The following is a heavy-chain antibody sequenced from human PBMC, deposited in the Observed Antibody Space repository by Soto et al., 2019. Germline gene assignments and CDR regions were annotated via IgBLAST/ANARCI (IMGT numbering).Heavy chain of an antibody. D-gene: IGHD1-26*01. CDR1: GGSISSYY. CDR2: MYYSGST. Sequence: QVQLQESGPGLVKPSETLSLTCTVSGGSISSYYWSWIRQPPGKGLEWIGYMYYSGSTNYNPSLKSRVTMSVDTSKNQFSLKLSSVIAADTAVYYCARVLPLGGYSYYFDYWGQGTLVTVSS. CDR3: ARVLPLGGYSYYFDY. J-gene: IGHJ4*02. V-gene: IGHV4-59*01.